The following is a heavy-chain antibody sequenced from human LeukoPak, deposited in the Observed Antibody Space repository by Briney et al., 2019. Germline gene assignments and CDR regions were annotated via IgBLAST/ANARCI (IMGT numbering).Heavy chain of an antibody. CDR3: ARAVVMLIDY. CDR1: GFTFSSYA. V-gene: IGHV3-30-3*01. J-gene: IGHJ4*02. Sequence: GGSLRLSCAASGFTFSSYAIHWVRQAPGKGLEWVAVISYDGSNKYYADSVKGRFTISRDNSKNTLYLQMNSLRAEDTAVYYCARAVVMLIDYWGQGTLVTVFS. CDR2: ISYDGSNK. D-gene: IGHD3-16*01.